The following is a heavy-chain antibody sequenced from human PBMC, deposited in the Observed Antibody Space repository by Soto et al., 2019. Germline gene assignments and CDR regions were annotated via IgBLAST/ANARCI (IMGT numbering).Heavy chain of an antibody. V-gene: IGHV4-61*08. J-gene: IGHJ6*02. Sequence: KTSETLSLTCTVSGGSISSGGFCWTWIRQPPGQGLEWIGYICTGGTTKYNPSLKSRVTMSVDTSKTQFSLKLTSVTAADTAVYYCARVGSKSFYYATDVWGQGTTVTVSS. D-gene: IGHD4-4*01. CDR3: ARVGSKSFYYATDV. CDR2: ICTGGTT. CDR1: GGSISSGGFC.